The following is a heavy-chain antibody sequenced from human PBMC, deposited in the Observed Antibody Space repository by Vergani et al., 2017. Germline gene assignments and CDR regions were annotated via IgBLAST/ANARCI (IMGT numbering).Heavy chain of an antibody. Sequence: QVQLVESGGGVVQPGRSLRLSCAASGFTFSSYGMHWVRQAPGKGLEWVAVIWYDGSNKYYADSVKGRFTISRDNSKNTLYLQMNSLRAEETAVYYCARVGSHGITGTRDYYYGMDVWGQGTTVTVSS. CDR1: GFTFSSYG. J-gene: IGHJ6*02. CDR3: ARVGSHGITGTRDYYYGMDV. V-gene: IGHV3-33*01. CDR2: IWYDGSNK. D-gene: IGHD1-20*01.